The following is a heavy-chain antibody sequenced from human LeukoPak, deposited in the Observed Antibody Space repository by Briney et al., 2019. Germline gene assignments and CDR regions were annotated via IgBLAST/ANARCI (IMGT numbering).Heavy chain of an antibody. CDR2: IYYSGST. CDR1: GGSISSSSYY. Sequence: SETLSLTCTVSGGSISSSSYYWGWIRQPPGKGLEWIGSIYYSGSTYYNPSLKSRVTISVDTSKNQFSLKLSSVTAADTAVYYCARSRPSYYDILTGYYYFDYWGQGTLVTVSS. D-gene: IGHD3-9*01. J-gene: IGHJ4*02. V-gene: IGHV4-39*01. CDR3: ARSRPSYYDILTGYYYFDY.